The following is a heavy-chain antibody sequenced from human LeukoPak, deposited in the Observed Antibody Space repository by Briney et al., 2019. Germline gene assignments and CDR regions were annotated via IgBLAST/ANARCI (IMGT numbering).Heavy chain of an antibody. CDR3: ARGRVRPTYNWFDP. CDR1: GGSFSGYY. J-gene: IGHJ5*02. CDR2: INHSGST. V-gene: IGHV4-34*01. D-gene: IGHD1-1*01. Sequence: SETLSLTCAVYGGSFSGYYWSWIRQPPGKGLEWIGEINHSGSTNYNPSLKSRVTISIDTSKNQFSLKLTSVTAADTAVYYCARGRVRPTYNWFDPWGQGTLVTVSS.